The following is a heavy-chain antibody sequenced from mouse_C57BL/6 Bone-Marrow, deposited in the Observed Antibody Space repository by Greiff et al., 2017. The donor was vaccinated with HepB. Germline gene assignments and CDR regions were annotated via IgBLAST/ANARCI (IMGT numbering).Heavy chain of an antibody. V-gene: IGHV1-55*01. D-gene: IGHD1-1*01. CDR3: ARRYYGSSWYFDV. CDR1: GYTFTSYW. J-gene: IGHJ1*03. Sequence: QVQLQQPGAELVKPGASVKMSCKASGYTFTSYWITWVKQRPGQGLEWIGDIYPGSGSTNYNEKFKGKATLTVDTSSSTAYMQLSSLTSEDSAVYNCARRYYGSSWYFDVWGTGTTVTVSS. CDR2: IYPGSGST.